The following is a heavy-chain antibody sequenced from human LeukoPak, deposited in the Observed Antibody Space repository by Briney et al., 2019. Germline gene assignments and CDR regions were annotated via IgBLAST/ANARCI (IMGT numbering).Heavy chain of an antibody. D-gene: IGHD5-18*01. J-gene: IGHJ4*02. CDR3: ARSWAAGYSFY. CDR2: ISSSSSYI. V-gene: IGHV3-21*01. CDR1: GFTFSSYS. Sequence: PGGSLRLSCAASGFTFSSYSMKWVRQAPGKGLEWVSSISSSSSYIYYADSAKGRFTISRDNAKNSLYLQMNSLRAEDTAVYYCARSWAAGYSFYWGQGTLVTVSS.